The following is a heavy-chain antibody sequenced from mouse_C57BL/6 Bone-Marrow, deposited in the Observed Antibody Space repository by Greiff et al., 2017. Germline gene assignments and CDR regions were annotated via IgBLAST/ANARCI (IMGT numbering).Heavy chain of an antibody. D-gene: IGHD1-1*01. CDR2: IDPANGNT. CDR1: GFNIKNTY. V-gene: IGHV14-3*01. CDR3: ARWRITTVVAPAD. J-gene: IGHJ2*01. Sequence: VQLQQSVAELVRPGASVKLSCTASGFNIKNTYMHWVKQRPEQGLEWIGRIDPANGNTKYAPKFQGKATITADTSSNTAYLQLSSLTSEDTALYYCARWRITTVVAPADWGQGTTLTVSS.